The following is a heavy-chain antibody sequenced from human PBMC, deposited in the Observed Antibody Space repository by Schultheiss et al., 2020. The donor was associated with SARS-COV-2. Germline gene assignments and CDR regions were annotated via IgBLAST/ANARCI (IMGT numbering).Heavy chain of an antibody. CDR1: GGSISSYY. V-gene: IGHV4-59*12. J-gene: IGHJ4*02. D-gene: IGHD6-13*01. CDR3: ARGSSHTRIAAAESDFDY. Sequence: SQTLSLTCTVSGGSISSYYWSWIRQPPGKGLEWIGYISDSGSTNYNPSLKSRVTISVDTSKNQFSLKLSSVTAADTAVYYCARGSSHTRIAAAESDFDYWGQGTLVTVSS. CDR2: ISDSGST.